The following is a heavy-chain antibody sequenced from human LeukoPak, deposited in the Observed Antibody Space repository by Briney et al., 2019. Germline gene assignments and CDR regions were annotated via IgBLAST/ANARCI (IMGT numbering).Heavy chain of an antibody. V-gene: IGHV4-59*01. CDR1: GVSISSYY. CDR2: IYYSGST. Sequence: SETLSLTCTVSGVSISSYYWSWIRQPPGKGLEWIGYIYYSGSTNYNPSLKSRVTISVDTSKNQFSLKLSSVTAADTAVYYCARDRAQDGMDVWGQGTMVTVSS. CDR3: ARDRAQDGMDV. J-gene: IGHJ6*02.